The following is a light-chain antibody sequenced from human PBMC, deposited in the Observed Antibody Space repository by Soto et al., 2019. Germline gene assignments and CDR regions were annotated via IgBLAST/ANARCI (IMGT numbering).Light chain of an antibody. CDR2: GAS. CDR1: QDIGSS. J-gene: IGKJ3*01. V-gene: IGKV1-39*01. Sequence: DIQMTQSPPSLSASVGDRVTITSRASQDIGSSLNWYQHKLGKAPKLLIFGASDLRGGVPSRFSGSGSGTDFTLTISSLQPEDFATYYCQQSFNLHTFAFAPGTKVDIK. CDR3: QQSFNLHTFA.